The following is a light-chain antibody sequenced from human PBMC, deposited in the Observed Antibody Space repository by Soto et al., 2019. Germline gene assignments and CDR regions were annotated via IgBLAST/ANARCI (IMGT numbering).Light chain of an antibody. CDR1: SSDVGGYDY. V-gene: IGLV2-11*01. CDR3: CSYAGTYSFVL. J-gene: IGLJ2*01. Sequence: QSVLTQPRSVSGSPGQSVTISCTGTSSDVGGYDYVSWFQQHPGKAPKLMIYDVIKRPSGVPDRFSGSKSGNTASLTISGLQAEDEADYRCCSYAGTYSFVLFGGGTKLTVL. CDR2: DVI.